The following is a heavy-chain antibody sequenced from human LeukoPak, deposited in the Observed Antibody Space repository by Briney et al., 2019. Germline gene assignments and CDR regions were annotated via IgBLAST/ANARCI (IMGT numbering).Heavy chain of an antibody. J-gene: IGHJ6*03. CDR3: ARDASVIRSGYYYYMDV. CDR1: GFTFSSYW. Sequence: PGGSLRLSCAASGFTFSSYWMSWVRQAPGKGLEWVANIKQDGSEKYYVDSVKGRFTISRDNAKNSLYLQVNSLRAEDTAVYYCARDASVIRSGYYYYMDVWGKGTTVTVSS. D-gene: IGHD3-22*01. V-gene: IGHV3-7*01. CDR2: IKQDGSEK.